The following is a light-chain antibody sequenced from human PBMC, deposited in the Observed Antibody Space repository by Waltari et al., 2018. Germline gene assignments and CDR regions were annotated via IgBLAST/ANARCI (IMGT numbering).Light chain of an antibody. CDR3: QKYYNIPRT. Sequence: DIVMTQSPDSLALSLAERATIKSRSSQSVLYNSNSKNYLAWYQQKPGQPPKLLISCASTRESGVPDRFSGSGSGTDFTLIISNLQAEDVAVYYCQKYYNIPRTFGQGTKLEI. J-gene: IGKJ2*01. CDR1: QSVLYNSNSKNY. CDR2: CAS. V-gene: IGKV4-1*01.